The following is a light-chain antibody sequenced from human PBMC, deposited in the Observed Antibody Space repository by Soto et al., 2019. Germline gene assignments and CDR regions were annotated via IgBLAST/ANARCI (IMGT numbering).Light chain of an antibody. Sequence: AIRMTQSPSSLSASTGDRVTITCRASQGISSYLAWYQQKPGKAPKLLIYAASTLQSGVPSRFSGSGSGTHFTLTISCLQSEDFATYYCQQYYSYPYTFGQGTKLEIK. CDR3: QQYYSYPYT. J-gene: IGKJ2*01. V-gene: IGKV1-8*01. CDR1: QGISSY. CDR2: AAS.